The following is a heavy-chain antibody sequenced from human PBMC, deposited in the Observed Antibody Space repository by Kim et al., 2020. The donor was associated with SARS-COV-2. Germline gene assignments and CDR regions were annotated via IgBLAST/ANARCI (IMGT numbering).Heavy chain of an antibody. CDR2: ISSSSSTI. V-gene: IGHV3-48*02. J-gene: IGHJ4*02. CDR3: ARDEEQWLVRDFPFDY. D-gene: IGHD6-19*01. Sequence: GGSLRLSCAASGFTFSSYSMNWVRQAPGKGLEWVSYISSSSSTIYYADSVKSRFTISRDNAKNSLYLQMNSLRDEDTAVYYCARDEEQWLVRDFPFDYWGQGTLVTVSS. CDR1: GFTFSSYS.